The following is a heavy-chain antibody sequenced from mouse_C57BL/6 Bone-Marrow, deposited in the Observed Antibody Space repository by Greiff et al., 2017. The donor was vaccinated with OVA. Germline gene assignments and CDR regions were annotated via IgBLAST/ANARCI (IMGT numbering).Heavy chain of an antibody. CDR2: IYPRSGNT. V-gene: IGHV1-81*01. Sequence: VKLQQSGAELARPGASVKLSCKASGYTFTSYGISWVKQRTGQGLEWIGEIYPRSGNTYYNEKFKGKATLTADKSSSTAYMELRSLTSEDSAVYFCARRYDPPPGVAYWGQGTRVTVSA. CDR3: ARRYDPPPGVAY. J-gene: IGHJ3*01. D-gene: IGHD2-14*01. CDR1: GYTFTSYG.